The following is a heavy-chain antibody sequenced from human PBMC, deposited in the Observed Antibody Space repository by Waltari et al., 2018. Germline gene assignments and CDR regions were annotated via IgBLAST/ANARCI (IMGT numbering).Heavy chain of an antibody. V-gene: IGHV4-34*01. CDR1: GGAFSNYY. CDR2: IDAGLQT. Sequence: QVRLQQWGVELLKSSETLSLTCALDGGAFSNYYWSWIRQSPGKGLEWIGEIDAGLQTNYNPSLESRVTITLVATTNQFFMKMTSVTAADTGVYYCAREGPRGVVVPPYYMDVWARGTTVIVSS. J-gene: IGHJ6*03. D-gene: IGHD3-16*02. CDR3: AREGPRGVVVPPYYMDV.